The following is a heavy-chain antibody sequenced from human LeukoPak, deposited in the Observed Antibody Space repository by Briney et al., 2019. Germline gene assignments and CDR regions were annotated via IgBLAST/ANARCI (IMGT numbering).Heavy chain of an antibody. V-gene: IGHV3-11*04. J-gene: IGHJ4*02. D-gene: IGHD3-22*01. CDR2: ISSSGSSI. Sequence: PGGSLRLSCAASGFTFSDYYMTWIRQAAGKGLEWVSYISSSGSSIYYADSVKGRFTISRDNAKNSLYLQMNSLRAEDTAVYYCARAYYDSSGYYSDYYFDYWGQGTLVTVSS. CDR3: ARAYYDSSGYYSDYYFDY. CDR1: GFTFSDYY.